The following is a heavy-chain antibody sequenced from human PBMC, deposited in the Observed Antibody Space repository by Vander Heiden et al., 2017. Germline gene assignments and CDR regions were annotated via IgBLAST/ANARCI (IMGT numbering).Heavy chain of an antibody. CDR1: GYTFIDYY. CDR3: ASESGSYYHY. D-gene: IGHD1-26*01. Sequence: QVQLVQSGAEVKEPGDSVKVSCKASGYTFIDYYTHWLRQAPGQGLEWMGWINPNSGATAYAHNFQGRVTVTRDTSISTAYMELSRLTSDDTAVYYCASESGSYYHYWGQGTLVTVSS. V-gene: IGHV1-2*07. J-gene: IGHJ4*02. CDR2: INPNSGAT.